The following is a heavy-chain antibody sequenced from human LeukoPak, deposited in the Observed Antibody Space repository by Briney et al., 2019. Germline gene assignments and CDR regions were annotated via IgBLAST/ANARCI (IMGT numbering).Heavy chain of an antibody. CDR1: SNSN. CDR2: IKPRGGGT. V-gene: IGHV1-46*01. CDR3: ASGGYDWDAYDY. Sequence: ASVKVSCKASSNSNIHWVRQAPGQGPEWVGLIKPRGGGTFYAQRFTGRVTMTRDRSTSIVYMELSSLRSEDTAVYFCASGGYDWDAYDYWGQGTPVTVSS. D-gene: IGHD5-12*01. J-gene: IGHJ4*02.